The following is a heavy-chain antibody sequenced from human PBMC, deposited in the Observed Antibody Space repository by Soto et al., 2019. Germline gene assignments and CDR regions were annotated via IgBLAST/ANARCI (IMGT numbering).Heavy chain of an antibody. V-gene: IGHV1-69*06. Sequence: QVQLVQSGAEVKKPGSSVKISCKASGDSFSSFAVTWVRQAPGQGLEWMGGIIPNFDTPKYAQKFQGRVTSIEDKSTSTPYMQLSSLGSEDTAVYYCARPYYDSSGYYLWYFEYWGQGTLVTVSS. CDR2: IIPNFDTP. J-gene: IGHJ4*02. CDR1: GDSFSSFA. D-gene: IGHD3-22*01. CDR3: ARPYYDSSGYYLWYFEY.